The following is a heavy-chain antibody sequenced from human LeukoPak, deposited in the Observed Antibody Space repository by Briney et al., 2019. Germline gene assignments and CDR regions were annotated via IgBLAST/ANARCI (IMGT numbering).Heavy chain of an antibody. J-gene: IGHJ3*02. CDR1: GFTFSSYS. CDR3: ARGWVVATGGFDM. CDR2: IYSGGPT. V-gene: IGHV3-53*01. Sequence: GGSLRLSCAASGFTFSSYSMNWVRQAPGKGLEWVSVIYSGGPTHYADSVKGRFTISRDNSKNTVYLQMNSLRGEDTAVYFCARGWVVATGGFDMWGQGTMVTVSS. D-gene: IGHD2-8*02.